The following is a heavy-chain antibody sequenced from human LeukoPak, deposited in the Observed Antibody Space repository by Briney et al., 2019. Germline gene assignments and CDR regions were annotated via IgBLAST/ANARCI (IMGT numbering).Heavy chain of an antibody. CDR2: IFHTGST. Sequence: ETLSLTCTVSGYSISSGYYWAWIRQPPGKGLEWIGSIFHTGSTYHNPSLKSRVTISVDTSKNQFSLKLSSVTAADTAVYYCARSFGPVWGSYYFDYWGQGTLVTVSS. J-gene: IGHJ4*02. CDR1: GYSISSGYY. CDR3: ARSFGPVWGSYYFDY. D-gene: IGHD3-16*01. V-gene: IGHV4-38-2*02.